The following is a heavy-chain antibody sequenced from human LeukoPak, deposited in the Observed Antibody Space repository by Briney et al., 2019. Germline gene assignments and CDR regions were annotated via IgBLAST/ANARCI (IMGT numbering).Heavy chain of an antibody. Sequence: SETLSLTCTVSGGSISSSSYYWGWIRQPPGKGLEWIGSIYYSGSTYYNPSLKSRVTISVDTSKNQFSLKLSSVTAADTAVYYCARACIVGAPAPFDYWGQGTLVTVSS. V-gene: IGHV4-39*01. CDR3: ARACIVGAPAPFDY. D-gene: IGHD1-26*01. CDR1: GGSISSSSYY. CDR2: IYYSGST. J-gene: IGHJ4*02.